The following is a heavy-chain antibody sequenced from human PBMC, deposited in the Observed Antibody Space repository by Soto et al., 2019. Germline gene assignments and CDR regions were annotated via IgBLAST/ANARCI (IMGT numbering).Heavy chain of an antibody. V-gene: IGHV1-58*01. CDR1: GFTFTSSA. CDR2: IVVGSGNT. CDR3: AADRYCSGGSFCGGFPDGMDV. Sequence: GASVKVSCKASGFTFTSSAVQWVRQARGQRLEWIGWIVVGSGNTNYAQKFQERVTITRDMSTSTAYMELSSLRSEDTAVYYCAADRYCSGGSFCGGFPDGMDVWGQGTTVTVSS. J-gene: IGHJ6*02. D-gene: IGHD2-15*01.